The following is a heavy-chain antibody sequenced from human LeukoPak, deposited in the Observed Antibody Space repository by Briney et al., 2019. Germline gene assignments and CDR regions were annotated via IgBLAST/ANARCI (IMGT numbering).Heavy chain of an antibody. Sequence: GGSLRLSCAASGFNFSAYGMHWVRQAPGKGPEWVIVISYDGSYKYYADSVRGRFTISRDNSKNTLYLQMKNLRPEDTAVYYCAREESGRQFDYWGQGTLVTVSS. V-gene: IGHV3-30*03. CDR3: AREESGRQFDY. CDR1: GFNFSAYG. D-gene: IGHD1-26*01. CDR2: ISYDGSYK. J-gene: IGHJ4*02.